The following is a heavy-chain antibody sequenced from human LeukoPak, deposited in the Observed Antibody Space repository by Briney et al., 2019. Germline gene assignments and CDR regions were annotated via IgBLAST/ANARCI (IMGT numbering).Heavy chain of an antibody. CDR1: GFTFSNYG. CDR2: ISYDGSNK. CDR3: ARGRGGDGYNWLCYFDY. D-gene: IGHD5-24*01. J-gene: IGHJ4*02. V-gene: IGHV3-30*03. Sequence: GRSLRLSCAASGFTFSNYGMHWVRQAPGKGLEWVAVISYDGSNKYYADSVKGRFTISRDNSKNTLYLQMNSLRSEDTAVYYCARGRGGDGYNWLCYFDYWGQRTLVTVSS.